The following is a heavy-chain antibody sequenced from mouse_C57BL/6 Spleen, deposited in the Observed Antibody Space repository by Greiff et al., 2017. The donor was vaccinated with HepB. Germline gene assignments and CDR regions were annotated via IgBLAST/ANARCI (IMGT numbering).Heavy chain of an antibody. V-gene: IGHV1-72*01. CDR2: IDPNSGGT. Sequence: QVQLQQPGAELVKPGASVKLSCKASGYTFTSYWMHWVKQRPGRGLEWIGRIDPNSGGTKYNEKFKSKATLTVDKPSSTAYMQLSSLTSEDSAVYYCAREGDMRYGNYDYYAMDYWGQGTSVTVSS. CDR1: GYTFTSYW. CDR3: AREGDMRYGNYDYYAMDY. J-gene: IGHJ4*01. D-gene: IGHD2-1*01.